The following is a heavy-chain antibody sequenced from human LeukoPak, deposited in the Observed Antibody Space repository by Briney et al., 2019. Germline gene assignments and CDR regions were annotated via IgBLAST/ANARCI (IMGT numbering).Heavy chain of an antibody. Sequence: GGSLRLSCAASGFTFSSYAMSWVRQAPGKGLEWVSAISGSGGSTNYADSVKGRFTISRDNSKNTLYLQMNSLRAEDTAVYYCAKRGTSSGWYSFDYWGQGTLVTVSS. J-gene: IGHJ4*02. CDR2: ISGSGGST. CDR3: AKRGTSSGWYSFDY. V-gene: IGHV3-23*01. CDR1: GFTFSSYA. D-gene: IGHD6-19*01.